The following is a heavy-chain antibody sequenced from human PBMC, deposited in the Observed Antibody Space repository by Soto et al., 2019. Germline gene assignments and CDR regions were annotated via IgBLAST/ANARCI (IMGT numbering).Heavy chain of an antibody. J-gene: IGHJ5*02. CDR1: GFTFSSYS. V-gene: IGHV3-48*01. CDR3: ARHPERIAQIGWFDP. Sequence: EVQLVESGGGLVQPGGSLRLSCAASGFTFSSYSMNWVRQAPGKGLEWVSYISSSSSTTYYADSVKGRFTISRDNAKNSLSLPMNSLRAEDTAVYYCARHPERIAQIGWFDPWGQGTLVTVSS. CDR2: ISSSSSTT. D-gene: IGHD6-13*01.